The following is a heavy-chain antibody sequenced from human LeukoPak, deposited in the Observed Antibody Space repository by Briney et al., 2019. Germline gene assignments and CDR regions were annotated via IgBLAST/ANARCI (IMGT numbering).Heavy chain of an antibody. V-gene: IGHV4-59*01. J-gene: IGHJ5*02. D-gene: IGHD6-19*01. CDR1: GGSISSYY. CDR2: IYYSGST. Sequence: RPSETLSLTCTVSGGSISSYYWSWIRQPPGKGLEWIGYIYYSGSTNYNPSLKSRVTISVDTSKNQFSLKLSSVTAADTAVYYCARVDYSSGWYWFDPWGQGTLVTVSS. CDR3: ARVDYSSGWYWFDP.